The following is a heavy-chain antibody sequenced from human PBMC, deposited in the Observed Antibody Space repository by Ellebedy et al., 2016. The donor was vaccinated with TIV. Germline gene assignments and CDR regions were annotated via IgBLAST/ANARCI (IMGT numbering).Heavy chain of an antibody. D-gene: IGHD4-23*01. Sequence: GESLKISCQGSGYSFTSYWIGWVRPMPGKGLEWLGIIYPGDSDTRYSPSFQGQVTISADKSISTAYLQWSSLKASDTAMYYCARQHTVVTDGYFDLWGRGTLVTVSS. V-gene: IGHV5-51*01. J-gene: IGHJ2*01. CDR2: IYPGDSDT. CDR1: GYSFTSYW. CDR3: ARQHTVVTDGYFDL.